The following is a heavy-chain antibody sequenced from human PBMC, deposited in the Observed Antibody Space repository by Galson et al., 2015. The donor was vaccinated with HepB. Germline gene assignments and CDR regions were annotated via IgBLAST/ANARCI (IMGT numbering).Heavy chain of an antibody. CDR3: ARTTNVDTAMGRGSWFDP. CDR1: GFSLSTSGMC. Sequence: PALVKPTQTLTLTCTFSGFSLSTSGMCVSWIRQPPGKALEWLALIDWDDDKYYSTSLKTRLTISKDTSKNQVVLTMTNMDPVDTATYYCARTTNVDTAMGRGSWFDPWGQGTLVTVSS. D-gene: IGHD5-18*01. V-gene: IGHV2-70*01. CDR2: IDWDDDK. J-gene: IGHJ5*02.